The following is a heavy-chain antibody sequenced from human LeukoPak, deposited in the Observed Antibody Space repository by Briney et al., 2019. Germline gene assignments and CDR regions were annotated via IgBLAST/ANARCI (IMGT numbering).Heavy chain of an antibody. D-gene: IGHD2-2*01. J-gene: IGHJ6*02. CDR1: GYTFTGYY. V-gene: IGHV1-2*02. Sequence: VASVKVSCKASGYTFTGYYMHSVRQAPGQELEWMGWINPNSGGTNYAQKFQGRVTMTRDTSISTAYMELSRLRSDDTAVYYCARLPYCSSTSCYLAPDDYYYYGMDVWGQGTTVTVSS. CDR3: ARLPYCSSTSCYLAPDDYYYYGMDV. CDR2: INPNSGGT.